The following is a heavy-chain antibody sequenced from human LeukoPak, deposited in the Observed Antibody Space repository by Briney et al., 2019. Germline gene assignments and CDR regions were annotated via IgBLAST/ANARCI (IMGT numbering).Heavy chain of an antibody. CDR2: ISGSGGST. Sequence: SGGSLRLSCAASGFTFSSYAVSWVRQARGKWLEWVSAISGSGGSTYYADSVKGRFTISRDNSKNTLYLQMNSLRAEDTAVYYCAKTGVVAATPIDYWGQGTLVTVSS. V-gene: IGHV3-23*01. CDR3: AKTGVVAATPIDY. CDR1: GFTFSSYA. D-gene: IGHD2-15*01. J-gene: IGHJ4*02.